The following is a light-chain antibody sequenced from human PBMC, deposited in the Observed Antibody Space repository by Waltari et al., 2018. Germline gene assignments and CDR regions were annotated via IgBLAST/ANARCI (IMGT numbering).Light chain of an antibody. CDR1: QSLIHSDGNTH. J-gene: IGKJ2*02. V-gene: IGKV2-24*01. Sequence: DIVMTQTPLSSPVTLGQPASISCRSSQSLIHSDGNTHLTWLQQRPGQPPRLLLYKISNRFSGVPDRFSGSGAGTDFTLKISRVEAEDVGLYYCQQYNSYPCTFGQGTKLEI. CDR2: KIS. CDR3: QQYNSYPCT.